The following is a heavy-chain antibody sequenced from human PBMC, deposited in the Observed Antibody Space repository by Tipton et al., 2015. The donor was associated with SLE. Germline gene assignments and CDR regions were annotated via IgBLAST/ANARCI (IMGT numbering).Heavy chain of an antibody. CDR3: ARAPLSVARGNNWFDP. CDR1: GYTLTSYA. V-gene: IGHV1-3*01. CDR2: INAGNG. Sequence: QVQLVQSGAEVKKPGASVKVSCKASGYTLTSYAMHWVRQAPGQRLEWMGWINAGNGNTSASSAYMDLSSLRSEDTAVYYCARAPLSVARGNNWFDPWGQGTLVTVSS. D-gene: IGHD3-16*02. J-gene: IGHJ5*02.